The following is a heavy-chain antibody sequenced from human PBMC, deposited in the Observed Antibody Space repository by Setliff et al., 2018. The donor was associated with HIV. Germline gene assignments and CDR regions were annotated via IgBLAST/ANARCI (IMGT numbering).Heavy chain of an antibody. CDR3: ATRGRAYYYDSSGYFDY. Sequence: PGGSLRLSCAASGFGFSGYFMSWIRQTPGKGLEWVSYITGGGDTINYADSVKGRFTISRDNSKNALYLQMNSLRVEDTAVYFCATRGRAYYYDSSGYFDYWGQGALVTVSS. J-gene: IGHJ4*02. V-gene: IGHV3-11*04. CDR2: ITGGGDTI. D-gene: IGHD3-22*01. CDR1: GFGFSGYF.